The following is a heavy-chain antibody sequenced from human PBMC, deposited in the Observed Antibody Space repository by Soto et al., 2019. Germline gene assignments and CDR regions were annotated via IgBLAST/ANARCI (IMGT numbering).Heavy chain of an antibody. V-gene: IGHV3-23*01. Sequence: GGSLRLSCVASGFTFKNHAMTWVRQAPGKGLEWVSGISGSGTMKYYADSVRGHFFISRENAKDTLHLQMDNLRVEDTAVYYCAKEAEENEQLPIPGDNWGQGTLVTVSS. CDR2: ISGSGTMK. J-gene: IGHJ4*02. D-gene: IGHD6-13*01. CDR3: AKEAEENEQLPIPGDN. CDR1: GFTFKNHA.